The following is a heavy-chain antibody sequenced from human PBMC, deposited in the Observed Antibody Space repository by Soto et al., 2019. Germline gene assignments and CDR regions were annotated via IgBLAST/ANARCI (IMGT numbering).Heavy chain of an antibody. V-gene: IGHV3-23*01. Sequence: EVQLLESGGGLVQSGGSLRLSCAASGFSFSDYDLNWVRQAPGRGLEWVSGISGSGDSTYYADSVKGRFTISRDNPKNTLHLQMNSLXXXXXXXXXXXXXXXXXGXXXRDDGWGQGTLVT. CDR1: GFSFSDYD. D-gene: IGHD2-21*01. J-gene: IGHJ4*02. CDR3: XXXXXXXGXXXRDDG. CDR2: ISGSGDST.